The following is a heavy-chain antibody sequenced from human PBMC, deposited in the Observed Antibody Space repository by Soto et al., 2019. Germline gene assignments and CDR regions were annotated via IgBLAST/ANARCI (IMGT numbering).Heavy chain of an antibody. CDR3: ARADYYYGMDV. V-gene: IGHV4-34*01. J-gene: IGHJ6*02. Sequence: SETLSLTCAVYGGSFSGYYWSWIRQPPGRGLEWIGEINHSGSTNYNPSLKSRVTISVDRSKNQFSLKLSSVTAADTAVYYCARADYYYGMDVWGQGTTVTVSS. CDR1: GGSFSGYY. CDR2: INHSGST.